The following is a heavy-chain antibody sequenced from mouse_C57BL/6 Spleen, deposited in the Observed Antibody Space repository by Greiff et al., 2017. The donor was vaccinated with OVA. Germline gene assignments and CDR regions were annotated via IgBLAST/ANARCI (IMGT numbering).Heavy chain of an antibody. V-gene: IGHV5-17*01. CDR1: GFTFSDYG. J-gene: IGHJ1*03. CDR3: ARAFYYYGSSYGYFDV. D-gene: IGHD1-1*01. CDR2: ISSGSSTI. Sequence: EVKLMESGGGLVKPGGSLKLSCAASGFTFSDYGMHWVRQAPEKGLEWVAYISSGSSTIYYADTVKGRFTISRDNAKNTLFLQMTSLRSEDTAMYYCARAFYYYGSSYGYFDVWGTGTTVTVSS.